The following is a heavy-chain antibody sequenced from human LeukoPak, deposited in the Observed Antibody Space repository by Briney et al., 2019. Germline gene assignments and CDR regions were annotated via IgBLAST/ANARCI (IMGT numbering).Heavy chain of an antibody. CDR2: ISSSSSYI. CDR1: GFTFSSYS. CDR3: ARDSLTTVAPVGWFDP. V-gene: IGHV3-21*01. J-gene: IGHJ5*02. Sequence: GGSLRLSCAASGFTFSSYSMNWVRQAPGKGLEWVSSISSSSSYIYYADSVKGRFTISRDNAKNSLYLQMNSLRAEDTAVYYCARDSLTTVAPVGWFDPWGQGTLVTVSS. D-gene: IGHD4-23*01.